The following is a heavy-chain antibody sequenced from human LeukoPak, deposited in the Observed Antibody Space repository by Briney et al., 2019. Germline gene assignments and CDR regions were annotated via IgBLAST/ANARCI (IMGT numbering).Heavy chain of an antibody. V-gene: IGHV4-34*01. Sequence: SETLSLTCAVYGGSFSGYYWSWIRQPPGKGLEWIGEINHSGSTNYNPSLKSRVTISVDTSKNQFSLKLSSVTAADTAVYHCAAAGLHAFDIWGQGTMVTVSS. CDR2: INHSGST. J-gene: IGHJ3*02. CDR3: AAAGLHAFDI. D-gene: IGHD6-13*01. CDR1: GGSFSGYY.